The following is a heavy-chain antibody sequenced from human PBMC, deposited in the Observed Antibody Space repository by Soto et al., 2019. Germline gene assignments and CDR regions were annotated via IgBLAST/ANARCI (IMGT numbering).Heavy chain of an antibody. CDR2: ISNSGGST. J-gene: IGHJ6*01. CDR1: GFAFSSNV. CDR3: ATRQKYHMDV. D-gene: IGHD2-2*01. V-gene: IGHV3-23*01. Sequence: GGSLRLSCATSGFAFSSNVMSWARQAQGKGLECVAVISNSGGSTYYVDSVRGRFIISRDNSKNPLYLQMCTLRAEDTAVYYCATRQKYHMDVGGQGTTVTVSS.